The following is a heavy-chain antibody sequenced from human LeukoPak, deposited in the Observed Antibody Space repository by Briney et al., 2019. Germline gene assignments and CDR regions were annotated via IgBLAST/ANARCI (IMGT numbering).Heavy chain of an antibody. D-gene: IGHD6-6*01. CDR2: INPNSGGT. Sequence: ASLKVSSKASGYTFTGYYMYWVRQAPGQGLEWMGWINPNSGGTKYGQKFQGRIIMTSDTSTSTAYMELSSLRSDDTAVFYCATVSVSSSSGFDYWGQGTLVTVSS. CDR3: ATVSVSSSSGFDY. J-gene: IGHJ4*02. CDR1: GYTFTGYY. V-gene: IGHV1-2*02.